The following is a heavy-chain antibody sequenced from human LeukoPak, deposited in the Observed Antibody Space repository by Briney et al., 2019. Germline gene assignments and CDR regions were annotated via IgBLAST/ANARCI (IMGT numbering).Heavy chain of an antibody. D-gene: IGHD2-21*02. Sequence: GGSLRLSCAAAGFTFSSYGMHWVRQAPAKGLEWVAVIWYDGSNKYYADSVKGRFTISRDNSKNKLYLQMNSLTAEDTAVYYCARDLAWHDCVDYSGMDVWGQGTTVTVSS. CDR3: ARDLAWHDCVDYSGMDV. CDR1: GFTFSSYG. V-gene: IGHV3-33*01. CDR2: IWYDGSNK. J-gene: IGHJ6*02.